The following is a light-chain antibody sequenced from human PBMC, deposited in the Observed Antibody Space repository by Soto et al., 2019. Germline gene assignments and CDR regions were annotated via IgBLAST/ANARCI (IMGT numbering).Light chain of an antibody. CDR3: SSYTSSSVYV. V-gene: IGLV2-14*01. CDR2: DVS. Sequence: QSALTQPASVSGSPGQSITISCTGTSSDVGDYNYVSWYQQHPGKAPKLMIYDVSNRPSGVSNRFSGSKSGNTASLTISGLQAEYEADYYCSSYTSSSVYVFGTGTKLTVL. J-gene: IGLJ1*01. CDR1: SSDVGDYNY.